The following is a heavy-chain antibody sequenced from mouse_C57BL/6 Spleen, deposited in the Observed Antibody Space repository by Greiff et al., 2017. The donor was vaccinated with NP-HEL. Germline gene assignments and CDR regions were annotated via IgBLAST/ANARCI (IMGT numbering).Heavy chain of an antibody. CDR1: GFTFSSYA. D-gene: IGHD2-1*01. Sequence: DVQLVESGEGLVKPGGSLKLSCAASGFTFSSYAMSWVRQTPEKRLEWVAYISSGGDYIYYADTVKGRFTISRDNARNTLYLQMSSLKSEDTAMYYCTRDWGNYLYYYAMDYWGQGTSVTVSS. CDR2: ISSGGDYI. CDR3: TRDWGNYLYYYAMDY. J-gene: IGHJ4*01. V-gene: IGHV5-9-1*02.